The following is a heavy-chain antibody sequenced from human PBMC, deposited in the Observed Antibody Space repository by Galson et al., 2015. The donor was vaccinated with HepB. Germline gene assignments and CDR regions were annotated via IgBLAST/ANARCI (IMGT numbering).Heavy chain of an antibody. CDR2: ISWNSGSI. J-gene: IGHJ3*02. Sequence: SLRLSCAASGFTFDDYAMHWVRQAPGKGLEWVSGISWNSGSIGYADSVKGRFTISRDNAKNSLYLQMNSLRAEDTALYYCAKDTGYSSSRGAFDIWGQGTMVTVSS. V-gene: IGHV3-9*01. CDR1: GFTFDDYA. CDR3: AKDTGYSSSRGAFDI. D-gene: IGHD6-13*01.